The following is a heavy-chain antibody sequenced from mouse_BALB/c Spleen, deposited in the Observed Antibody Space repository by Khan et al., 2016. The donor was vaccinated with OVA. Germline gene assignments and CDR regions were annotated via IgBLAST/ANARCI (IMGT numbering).Heavy chain of an antibody. Sequence: EVMLVESGGGLVKPGGSLKLSCVASGFTFSIYAMSWVRQTPEQRLEWVASISSGGSTYYPDSVKCRFTLSTDNASDILYLQLSSLRSEDTAMYYCARGYGNFVNPHYAMDYWGQGTSVTVSS. J-gene: IGHJ4*01. CDR2: ISSGGST. V-gene: IGHV5-6-5*01. CDR1: GFTFSIYA. CDR3: ARGYGNFVNPHYAMDY. D-gene: IGHD2-1*01.